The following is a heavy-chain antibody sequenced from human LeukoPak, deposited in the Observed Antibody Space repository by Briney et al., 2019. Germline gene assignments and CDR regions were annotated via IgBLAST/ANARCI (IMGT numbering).Heavy chain of an antibody. CDR3: ARSAVAGSSLNFDY. CDR1: GFTFSSYA. Sequence: PGGSLRLSCAASGFTFSSYAMHWVRQAPGKGLEWVAVISYDGSNKYYADSVKGRFTISRDNSKNTLYLQMNSLRAEDTAAYYCARSAVAGSSLNFDYWGQGTLVTVSS. D-gene: IGHD6-19*01. V-gene: IGHV3-30-3*01. CDR2: ISYDGSNK. J-gene: IGHJ4*02.